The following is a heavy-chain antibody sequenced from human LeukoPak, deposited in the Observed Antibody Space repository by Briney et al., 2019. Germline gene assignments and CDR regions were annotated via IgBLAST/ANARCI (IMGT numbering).Heavy chain of an antibody. CDR1: GFTFSSSA. D-gene: IGHD5-24*01. V-gene: IGHV3-23*01. Sequence: GGSLRLSCAASGFTFSSSAMSWVRQAPGKGLEWVSSISGSGGSTYYADSVKGRFTISRDNSKNTLYLQMNSLRAADTAVYYCARLRDRQAIDYWGQGTLVTVSS. J-gene: IGHJ4*02. CDR2: ISGSGGST. CDR3: ARLRDRQAIDY.